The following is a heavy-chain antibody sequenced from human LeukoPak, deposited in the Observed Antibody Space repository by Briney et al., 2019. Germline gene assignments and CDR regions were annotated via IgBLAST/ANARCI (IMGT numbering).Heavy chain of an antibody. D-gene: IGHD2-15*01. CDR3: ARELRDCSGGSCYSDFDY. V-gene: IGHV3-48*03. CDR2: ISSSGSTI. Sequence: GGSLRLSCAASGFTFSRYEMNWVRQAPGKGLEWVSYISSSGSTIYYADSVKGRFTISRDNAKNSLYLQMNSLRAEDTAVYYCARELRDCSGGSCYSDFDYWGQGTLVTVSS. CDR1: GFTFSRYE. J-gene: IGHJ4*02.